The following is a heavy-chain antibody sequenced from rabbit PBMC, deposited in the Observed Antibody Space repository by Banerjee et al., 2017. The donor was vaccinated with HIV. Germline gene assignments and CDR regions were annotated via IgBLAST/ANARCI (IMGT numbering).Heavy chain of an antibody. Sequence: QSLEESGGDLVKPGASLTLTCTASGFDFSGNTMCWVRQAPGKGLEWIGCIYIGSSGTTYYASWAKGRFTISKASSTTVTLQMTSLTAADTATYFCARDLDTYGYAGYAYAADYGMDLWGPGTLVTVS. CDR2: IYIGSSGTT. D-gene: IGHD6-1*01. CDR1: GFDFSGNT. CDR3: ARDLDTYGYAGYAYAADYGMDL. V-gene: IGHV1S40*01. J-gene: IGHJ6*01.